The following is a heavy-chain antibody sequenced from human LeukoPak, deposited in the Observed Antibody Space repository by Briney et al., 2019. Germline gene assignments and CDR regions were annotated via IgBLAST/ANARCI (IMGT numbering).Heavy chain of an antibody. V-gene: IGHV4-39*01. CDR2: IYYSGST. CDR1: GGSISSSSYY. CDR3: ARHTVGAPSNPFDY. D-gene: IGHD1-26*01. Sequence: SETLSLTCTVSGGSISSSSYYWGWIRQPPGKGLEWIGSIYYSGSTYYNPSLKSRVTISVDTSRNQFSLKLSSVTAADTAVYSCARHTVGAPSNPFDYWGQGTLVTVSS. J-gene: IGHJ4*02.